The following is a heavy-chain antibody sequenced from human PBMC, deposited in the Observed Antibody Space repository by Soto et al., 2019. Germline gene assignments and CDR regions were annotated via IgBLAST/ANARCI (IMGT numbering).Heavy chain of an antibody. CDR1: WLNILNLG. V-gene: IGHV3-21*01. D-gene: IGHD1-26*01. CDR3: ARDFGFAGAPQGHYGMDV. J-gene: IGHJ6*02. CDR2: ISSSSSYI. Sequence: FTRLFYGAFWLNILNLGMHCVRKATRKGLGSASSISSSSSYIYYADSVKGRFPISRHNTKNSLYLQMNSLRAEATAVYYCARDFGFAGAPQGHYGMDVRGQGPTVTVPS.